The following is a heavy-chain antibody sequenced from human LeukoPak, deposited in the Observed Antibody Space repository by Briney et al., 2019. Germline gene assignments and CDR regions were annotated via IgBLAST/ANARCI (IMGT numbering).Heavy chain of an antibody. CDR1: GGSFSGYY. J-gene: IGHJ5*02. Sequence: SETLSLTCAVYGGSFSGYYWSWIRQPPGKGLEWIAYIYYTGSTNYNPSLKSRVTISVDTSKNHFSLKLSSVTAADTAVYYCARVGAYNWFDPWGQGTLVTVSS. V-gene: IGHV4-59*01. D-gene: IGHD3-10*01. CDR3: ARVGAYNWFDP. CDR2: IYYTGST.